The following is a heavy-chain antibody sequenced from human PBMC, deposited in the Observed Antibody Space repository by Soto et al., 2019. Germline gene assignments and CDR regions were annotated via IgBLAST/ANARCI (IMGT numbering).Heavy chain of an antibody. V-gene: IGHV5-51*01. CDR2: IHPGDSDT. CDR1: GYSFTNYW. J-gene: IGHJ5*02. Sequence: PGESLKISCQGSGYSFTNYWVGWVRQRPGRGLEWMGIIHPGDSDTRYSPFFQGQVTISADKSISTAYLQWSSLKASDTAMYYCARHNRYSSTWFEGWFDPWGQGTLVTVSS. D-gene: IGHD6-13*01. CDR3: ARHNRYSSTWFEGWFDP.